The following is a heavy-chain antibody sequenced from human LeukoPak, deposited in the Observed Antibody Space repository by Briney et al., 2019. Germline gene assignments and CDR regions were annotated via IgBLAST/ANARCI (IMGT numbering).Heavy chain of an antibody. CDR1: GGTFSSYA. CDR3: ARVGVTNAFDI. Sequence: SVKVSCKASGGTFSSYAISWVRQAPGQGLEWVGGIIPIFGTANYAQKFQGRVTITTDESTSTAYMELSSLKTEDTAVYYCARVGVTNAFDIWGQGTMVTVSS. V-gene: IGHV1-69*05. J-gene: IGHJ3*02. CDR2: IIPIFGTA. D-gene: IGHD2-21*02.